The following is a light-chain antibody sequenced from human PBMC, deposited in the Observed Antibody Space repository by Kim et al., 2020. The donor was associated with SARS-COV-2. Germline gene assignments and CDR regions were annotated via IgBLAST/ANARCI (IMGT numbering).Light chain of an antibody. CDR2: DAS. J-gene: IGKJ1*01. CDR1: QSISSW. V-gene: IGKV1-5*01. CDR3: QQYNSYWT. Sequence: DIQMTQSPSTLSASVGDRVTITCRASQSISSWLAWYQQKPGKAPKLLIYDASSLESGVPSRFSGSGSGTEFTLTISSLQPEDFATYYCQQYNSYWTFGLGTKVEIK.